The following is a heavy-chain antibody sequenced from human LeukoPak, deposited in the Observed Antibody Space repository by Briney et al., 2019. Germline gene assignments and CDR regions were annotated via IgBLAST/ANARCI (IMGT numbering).Heavy chain of an antibody. D-gene: IGHD2-2*01. Sequence: APVKVSCKASGYTFTGYYMHWVRQAPGQGLEWMGWINPNSGGTNYAQKFRGRVTMTRDTSISTAYMELSRLRSDDTAVYYCAFIGRYCSSTSCSFDYWGQGTLVTVSS. CDR2: INPNSGGT. J-gene: IGHJ4*02. V-gene: IGHV1-2*02. CDR3: AFIGRYCSSTSCSFDY. CDR1: GYTFTGYY.